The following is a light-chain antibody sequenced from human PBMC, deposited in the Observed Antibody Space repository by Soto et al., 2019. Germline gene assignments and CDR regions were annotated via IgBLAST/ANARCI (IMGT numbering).Light chain of an antibody. CDR3: AAWDDSLRGPV. CDR2: SDN. J-gene: IGLJ3*02. CDR1: SSNIGSNY. Sequence: QLVLTQPPSASGTPGQRITISCSGSSSNIGSNYVYWYQQLPGTAPKLLIFSDNQRPSGVPDRFSGSKSGTSASLAISGLRSEDEADYYCAAWDDSLRGPVFGGGTTQTV. V-gene: IGLV1-47*02.